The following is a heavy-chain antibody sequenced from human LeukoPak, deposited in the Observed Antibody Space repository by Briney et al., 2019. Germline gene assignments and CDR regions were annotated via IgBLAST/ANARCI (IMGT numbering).Heavy chain of an antibody. CDR3: ARGAPVPYYDFWSGPELSDP. J-gene: IGHJ5*02. CDR2: ISSSSSYI. D-gene: IGHD3-3*01. Sequence: GGSLRLSCAASGFTFSSYSMNWVRQAPGKGLEWVSSISSSSSYIYYADSVKGRFTISRDNAKNSLYLQLNSLRAEDTAVYYCARGAPVPYYDFWSGPELSDPWGQGTLVTVSS. V-gene: IGHV3-21*01. CDR1: GFTFSSYS.